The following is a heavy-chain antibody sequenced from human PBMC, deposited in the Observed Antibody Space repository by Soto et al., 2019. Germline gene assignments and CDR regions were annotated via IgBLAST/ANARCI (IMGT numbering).Heavy chain of an antibody. J-gene: IGHJ4*02. Sequence: QVQVQQWGAGLLKSSETLSLTCAVYGGSFSAYYWSWIRQPPGKGLEWIGEINHSGATNYNPSLNRRAAISVDTPKNQFSLKLTPATAAATAVYYSASSRVFGYRGSRSWDEMFANWGQGTLVAVSS. D-gene: IGHD6-13*01. V-gene: IGHV4-34*01. CDR1: GGSFSAYY. CDR3: ASSRVFGYRGSRSWDEMFAN. CDR2: INHSGAT.